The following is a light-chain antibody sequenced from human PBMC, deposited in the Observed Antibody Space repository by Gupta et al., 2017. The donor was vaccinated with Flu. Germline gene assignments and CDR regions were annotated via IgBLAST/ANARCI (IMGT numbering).Light chain of an antibody. V-gene: IGKV1-39*01. CDR1: QNISTY. Sequence: DIQMTQSPSSLSASVGDTVTLTCRAGQNISTYLNWYQQKPGKAPNLLIYGAFRVQSGVPSRFSGSGSGTDFTLTISSRQPEDFATYYCQHRDSTPRTFGQGTKVEFK. CDR3: QHRDSTPRT. CDR2: GAF. J-gene: IGKJ1*01.